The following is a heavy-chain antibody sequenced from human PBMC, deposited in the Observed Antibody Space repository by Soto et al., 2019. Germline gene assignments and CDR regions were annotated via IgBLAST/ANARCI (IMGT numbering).Heavy chain of an antibody. D-gene: IGHD5-12*01. V-gene: IGHV4-39*01. CDR1: GVSISSSSYY. CDR3: ARHPNSGWLGY. CDR2: VYYSGNT. J-gene: IGHJ4*02. Sequence: QLQLQESGPGLVKPSETLSLTCTVSGVSISSSSYYWAWIRQPPGKGLEWIGSVYYSGNTYYGPSLKSRVTLSADTSKNQFSLKLSSVTAADTAVYYCARHPNSGWLGYWGQGILVTVSS.